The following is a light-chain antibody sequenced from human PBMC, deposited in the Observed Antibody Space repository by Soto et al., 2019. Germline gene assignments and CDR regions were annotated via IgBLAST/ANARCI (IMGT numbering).Light chain of an antibody. CDR1: SSNIGAGYN. V-gene: IGLV1-40*01. CDR3: QYYDSSLSGWV. Sequence: QAVVTQPPSVSGAPGQRVTISCTGSSSNIGAGYNVHWYQQLPGTAPKLLIYGNSNRPSGVPDRFSGSKSGTSASLAITGLGAEDEADYYCQYYDSSLSGWVFGGGTKLTVL. J-gene: IGLJ3*02. CDR2: GNS.